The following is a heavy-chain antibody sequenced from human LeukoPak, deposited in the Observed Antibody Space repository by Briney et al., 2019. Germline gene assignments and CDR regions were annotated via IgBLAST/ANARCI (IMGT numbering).Heavy chain of an antibody. CDR3: ARARSGYLFDY. D-gene: IGHD3-3*01. CDR2: IYYSGST. Sequence: SETLSLTCTVSGGSISSSSYYWGWIRQPPGKGLEWIGSIYYSGSTYYNPSLKSRVTISVDTSKNQFSLKLSSVTAADTAVYYCARARSGYLFDYWGQGTLVTVSS. J-gene: IGHJ4*02. V-gene: IGHV4-39*01. CDR1: GGSISSSSYY.